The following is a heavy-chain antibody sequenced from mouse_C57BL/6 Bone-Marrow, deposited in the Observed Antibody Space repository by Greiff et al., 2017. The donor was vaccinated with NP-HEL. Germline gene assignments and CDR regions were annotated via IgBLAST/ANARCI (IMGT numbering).Heavy chain of an antibody. CDR3: ARRGTGLDY. D-gene: IGHD3-1*01. CDR1: GYTFTNYW. J-gene: IGHJ2*01. V-gene: IGHV1-63*01. CDR2: IYPGGGYT. Sequence: VNVVESGAELVRPGTSVKMSCKASGYTFTNYWIGWAKQRPGHGLEWIGDIYPGGGYTNYNEKFKGKATLTADKSSSTAYMQFSSLTSEDSAIYYCARRGTGLDYWGQGTTLTVSS.